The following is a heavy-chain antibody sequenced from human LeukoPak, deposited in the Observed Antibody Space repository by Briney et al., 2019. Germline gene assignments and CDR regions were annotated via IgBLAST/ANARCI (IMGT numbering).Heavy chain of an antibody. D-gene: IGHD3-22*01. J-gene: IGHJ5*02. CDR3: AREAYYAGPFDP. Sequence: GGSLRLSCAASGFTVSGNYMSWVRQAPGKGLEWVLVIYSGGSTYYADSVKGRFTISRDNSKNTLYLQMNSLRAEDTAVYYCAREAYYAGPFDPWGQGTLVTVSS. CDR2: IYSGGST. V-gene: IGHV3-66*01. CDR1: GFTVSGNY.